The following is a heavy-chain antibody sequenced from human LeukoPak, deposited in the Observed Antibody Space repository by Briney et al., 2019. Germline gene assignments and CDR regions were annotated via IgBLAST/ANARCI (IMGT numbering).Heavy chain of an antibody. CDR1: GGTFSSYA. J-gene: IGHJ5*02. CDR3: ARDRRYYYDSSSQYNWFDP. Sequence: SVKVSCKASGGTFSSYAISWVRQAPGQGLEWMGGIIPIFGTANYAQKFQGRVTITADESTSTAYMELSSLRSEDMAVYYCARDRRYYYDSSSQYNWFDPWGQGTLVTVSS. D-gene: IGHD3-22*01. V-gene: IGHV1-69*13. CDR2: IIPIFGTA.